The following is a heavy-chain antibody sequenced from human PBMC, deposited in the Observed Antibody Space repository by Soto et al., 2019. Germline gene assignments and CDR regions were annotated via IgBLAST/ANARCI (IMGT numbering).Heavy chain of an antibody. CDR1: GGSFSGYY. D-gene: IGHD3-22*01. Sequence: SETLSLTCAVYGGSFSGYYWSWIRQPPGKGLEWIGEFNHSGSTNYNPSLKSRVTISVDTSKNQFSLKLSSVTAADTAVYYCAREKSRYYYDSSGYYLDYWGQGTLVTVSS. CDR3: AREKSRYYYDSSGYYLDY. CDR2: FNHSGST. J-gene: IGHJ4*02. V-gene: IGHV4-34*01.